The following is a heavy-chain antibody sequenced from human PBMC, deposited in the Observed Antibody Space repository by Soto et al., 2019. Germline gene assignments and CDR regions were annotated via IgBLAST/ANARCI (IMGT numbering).Heavy chain of an antibody. CDR3: ARGERILATFDS. D-gene: IGHD5-12*01. V-gene: IGHV4-31*03. J-gene: IGHJ4*02. CDR2: IYYSGNT. CDR1: GGSISSGAYY. Sequence: PSETLSLTCTVSGGSISSGAYYWSWIRQHPGKGLEWIGYIYYSGNTYYNPSLKSRVTISVDTSKNQFSLKLSSVTAADSAVYYCARGERILATFDSWGQGTLVTVSS.